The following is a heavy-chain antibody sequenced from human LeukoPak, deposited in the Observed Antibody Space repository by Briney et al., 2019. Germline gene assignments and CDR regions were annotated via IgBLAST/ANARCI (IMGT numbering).Heavy chain of an antibody. CDR2: ISGSGGST. CDR3: AKGRGSYYDY. Sequence: GGSLRLSCAASGFTFSSYWMHWVRQAPGKGLEWVSAISGSGGSTYYADSVKGRFTISRDNSKNTLYLQMNSLRAEDTAVYYCAKGRGSYYDYWGQGTLVTVSS. CDR1: GFTFSSYW. J-gene: IGHJ4*02. D-gene: IGHD1-26*01. V-gene: IGHV3-23*01.